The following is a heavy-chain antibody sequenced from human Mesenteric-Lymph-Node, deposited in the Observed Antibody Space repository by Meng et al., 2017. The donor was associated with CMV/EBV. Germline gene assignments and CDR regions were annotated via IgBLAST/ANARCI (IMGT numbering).Heavy chain of an antibody. D-gene: IGHD6-6*01. J-gene: IGHJ4*02. CDR3: ARDHNRYSSSPDY. CDR2: INAKSSGT. CDR1: GYTFTDYY. Sequence: ASVKVSCKASGYTFTDYYLHWVRQAPGQGLEWMGWINAKSSGTNYVEKFQGRVTMTRDTSLRTAYMELSRLTSKDTAVYYCARDHNRYSSSPDYWGQGTLVTVSS. V-gene: IGHV1-2*02.